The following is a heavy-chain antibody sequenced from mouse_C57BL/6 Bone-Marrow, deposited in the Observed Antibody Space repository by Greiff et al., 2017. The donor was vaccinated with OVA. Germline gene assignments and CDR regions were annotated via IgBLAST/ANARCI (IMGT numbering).Heavy chain of an antibody. J-gene: IGHJ4*01. CDR2: IDPSDSYT. CDR1: GYTFTSYW. D-gene: IGHD2-3*01. Sequence: QVQLQQPGAELVRPGTSVKLSCKASGYTFTSYWMHWVKQRPGQGLEWIGVIDPSDSYTNYNQKFKGKATLTVDTSSSTAYMQLSSLTSEDSAVYYCARRDFYDGYFYAMDYRGQGTSVTVSS. V-gene: IGHV1-59*01. CDR3: ARRDFYDGYFYAMDY.